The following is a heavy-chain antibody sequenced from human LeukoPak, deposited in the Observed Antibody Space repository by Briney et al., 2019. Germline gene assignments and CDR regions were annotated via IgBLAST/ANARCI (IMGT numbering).Heavy chain of an antibody. CDR1: GGSFSGHY. CDR2: INHSGST. V-gene: IGHV4-34*01. J-gene: IGHJ5*02. Sequence: SETLSLTCAVYGGSFSGHYWSWIRQPPGKGLEWIGEINHSGSTNYNPSLKSRVTISVDTSKNQFSLKLSSVTAADTAVYYCARGARSVLRFLEWLSNWFDPWGQGTLVTVSS. D-gene: IGHD3-3*01. CDR3: ARGARSVLRFLEWLSNWFDP.